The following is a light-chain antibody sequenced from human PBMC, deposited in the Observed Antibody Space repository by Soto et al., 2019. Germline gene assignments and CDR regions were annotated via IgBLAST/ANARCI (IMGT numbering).Light chain of an antibody. J-gene: IGKJ1*01. V-gene: IGKV1-39*01. CDR3: QQSYSTPRT. Sequence: DIQMTQSPSSLSASVGDRVTITCRASQSISSYLNWYQQKPGKAPKLLIYSASSLQGGVTSRFRGSGSGTDFTLTISSLQPEDFATYYCQQSYSTPRTFGQGTWVEIK. CDR2: SAS. CDR1: QSISSY.